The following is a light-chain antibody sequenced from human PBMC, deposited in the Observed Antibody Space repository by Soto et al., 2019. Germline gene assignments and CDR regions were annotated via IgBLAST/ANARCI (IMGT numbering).Light chain of an antibody. CDR1: QSVSSSY. CDR2: GAS. CDR3: QQYDSSPHIT. J-gene: IGKJ3*01. Sequence: EIVLTQSPGTLSLSPGERATLSCRASQSVSSSYLAWYQQKPGQAPRLLIYGASSRATGIPDRFSGSGSGTDFTLTISRLEPEDFAVYYCQQYDSSPHITFGPGTQVDIK. V-gene: IGKV3-20*01.